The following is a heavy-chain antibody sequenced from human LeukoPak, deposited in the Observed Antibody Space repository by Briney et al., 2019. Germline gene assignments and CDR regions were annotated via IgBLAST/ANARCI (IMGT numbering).Heavy chain of an antibody. CDR2: ITSSSTYT. D-gene: IGHD5-24*01. Sequence: GGSLRLSCAASGFSFSSYNMNWVRQTPGKGLEWVSSITSSSTYTFYADSVKGRFTISRDNSKNTLYLQMNSLRAEDTAVYYCASGPSRGYWGQGTLVTVSS. V-gene: IGHV3-21*04. J-gene: IGHJ4*02. CDR3: ASGPSRGY. CDR1: GFSFSSYN.